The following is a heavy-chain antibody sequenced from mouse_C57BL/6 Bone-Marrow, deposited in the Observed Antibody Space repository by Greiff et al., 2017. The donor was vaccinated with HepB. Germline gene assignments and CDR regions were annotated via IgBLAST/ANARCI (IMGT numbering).Heavy chain of an antibody. CDR3: ARSNWDRYFDV. J-gene: IGHJ1*03. CDR1: GYTFTSYW. Sequence: VQLQQPGAELVKPGASVKLSCKASGYTFTSYWMHWVKQRPGQGLEWIGMIHPNSGSTNYNEKFKSKATLTVDKSSSTAYMQLSSLTSEDSAVYYCARSNWDRYFDVWGTGTTVTVAS. CDR2: IHPNSGST. D-gene: IGHD4-1*01. V-gene: IGHV1-64*01.